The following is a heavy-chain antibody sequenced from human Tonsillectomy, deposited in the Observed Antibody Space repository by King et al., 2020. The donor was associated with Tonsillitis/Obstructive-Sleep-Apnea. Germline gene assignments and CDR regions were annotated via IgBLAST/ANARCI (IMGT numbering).Heavy chain of an antibody. CDR3: ARRITIFGVVIITPIDYYYYYMDV. CDR1: GFTFSSYS. J-gene: IGHJ6*03. Sequence: VQLVESGGGLVKPGGSLRLSCAASGFTFSSYSMNWVRQAPGKGLEWVSSISSSSSYIYYADSVKGRFTISSDNAKNSLYLQMNSLRAEDTAGYYCARRITIFGVVIITPIDYYYYYMDVWGKGTTVTVSS. V-gene: IGHV3-21*01. CDR2: ISSSSSYI. D-gene: IGHD3-3*01.